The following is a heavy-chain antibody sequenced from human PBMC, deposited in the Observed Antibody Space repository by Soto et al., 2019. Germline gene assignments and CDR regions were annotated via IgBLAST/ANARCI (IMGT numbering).Heavy chain of an antibody. CDR2: IYHSGST. CDR1: GGSISSGCYS. CDR3: VSGYPWLGYDY. Sequence: SETLSLTCAVSGGSISSGCYSWNWIRQPPGKGLEWIGYIYHSGSTLYNPSLRSRVTISLDTSMNQVSLKVRSVTAADTAMYNCVSGYPWLGYDYWGQGTQVTVSS. V-gene: IGHV4-30-2*01. J-gene: IGHJ4*02. D-gene: IGHD3-3*01.